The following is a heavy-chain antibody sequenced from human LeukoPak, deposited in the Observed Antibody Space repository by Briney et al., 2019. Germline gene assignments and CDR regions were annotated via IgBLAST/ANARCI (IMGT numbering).Heavy chain of an antibody. CDR1: GGSISSGSYY. J-gene: IGHJ6*03. V-gene: IGHV4-61*02. CDR3: ARDWSSNYRAVDYYYYMDV. CDR2: IYTSGST. D-gene: IGHD4-11*01. Sequence: SETLSLTCTVSGGSISSGSYYWSWIRQPAGKGLEWIGRIYTSGSTNYNPSLKSRVTISVDTSKNQFSLKLSSVTAADTAVYYCARDWSSNYRAVDYYYYMDVWGKGTTVTVSS.